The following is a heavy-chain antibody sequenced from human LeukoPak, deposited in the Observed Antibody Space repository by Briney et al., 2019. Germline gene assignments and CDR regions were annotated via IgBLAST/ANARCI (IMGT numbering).Heavy chain of an antibody. CDR1: GFTFNNYA. V-gene: IGHV3-23*01. CDR3: AKGSSPF. J-gene: IGHJ4*02. CDR2: ISGSGGTT. Sequence: GGSLRLFCAASGFTFNNYAMSWVRQAPGKGLEWVSGISGSGGTTYYADSVTGRFTTSRDTSKNTLYLQMNSLRVEDTAVYYCAKGSSPFWGQGTLVTVSS. D-gene: IGHD1-26*01.